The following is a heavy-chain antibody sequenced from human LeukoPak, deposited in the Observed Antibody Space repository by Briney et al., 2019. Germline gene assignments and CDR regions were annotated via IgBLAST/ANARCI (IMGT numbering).Heavy chain of an antibody. J-gene: IGHJ4*02. V-gene: IGHV3-30-3*01. CDR1: GFTFSSYA. Sequence: GRSLRLSCAASGFTFSSYAMHWVRQAPGKGLEWVAVISYDGSNKYYADSVKGRFTISRDNAKNSLHLQMNSLRVEDTAVYYCARGGNYGSFDQWGQGTLVIVSS. CDR2: ISYDGSNK. D-gene: IGHD1-7*01. CDR3: ARGGNYGSFDQ.